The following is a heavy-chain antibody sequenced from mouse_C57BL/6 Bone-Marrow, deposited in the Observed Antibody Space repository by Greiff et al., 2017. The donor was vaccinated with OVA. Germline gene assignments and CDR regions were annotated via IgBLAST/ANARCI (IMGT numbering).Heavy chain of an antibody. V-gene: IGHV5-4*01. CDR3: ARDPQIYYYGSYYYARDY. CDR2: ISDGGSYT. CDR1: GFTFSSYA. D-gene: IGHD1-1*01. J-gene: IGHJ4*01. Sequence: EVKLVESGGGLVKPGGSLKLSCAASGFTFSSYAMSWVRQTPEQRLEWVATISDGGSYTYYPDNVQGRFTISRDNAKNNLYLQMSHLKSEDTAMYYCARDPQIYYYGSYYYARDYWGQGTSVTVSS.